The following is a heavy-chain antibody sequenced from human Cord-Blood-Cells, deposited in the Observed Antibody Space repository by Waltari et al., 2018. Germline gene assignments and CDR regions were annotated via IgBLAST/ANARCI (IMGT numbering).Heavy chain of an antibody. CDR2: ISSSGSTI. CDR1: GLTFSRYA. Sequence: EVQLVESGGGLVQPGGSLGLSCAASGLTFSRYALNWCPQDPGKGLEWVSYISSSGSTIYYADSVKGRFTISRDNAKNSLYLQMNSLRAEDTAVYYCARGDWGHPDAFDIWGQGTMVTDSS. V-gene: IGHV3-48*03. J-gene: IGHJ3*02. D-gene: IGHD7-27*01. CDR3: ARGDWGHPDAFDI.